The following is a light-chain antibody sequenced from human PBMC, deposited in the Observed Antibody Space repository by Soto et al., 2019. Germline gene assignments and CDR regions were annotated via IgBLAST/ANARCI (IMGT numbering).Light chain of an antibody. CDR1: GSNVGASYD. CDR3: QAYDYSLTASV. V-gene: IGLV1-40*01. Sequence: QAVVTQPPSVSGAPGQTITMSCTGSGSNVGASYDVHWYQQLPGAAPKLVIFGNRNRPSGVPERFSGSKSGTSASLAITGLQAEDEADYYCQAYDYSLTASVFGGGTKLTVL. J-gene: IGLJ3*02. CDR2: GNR.